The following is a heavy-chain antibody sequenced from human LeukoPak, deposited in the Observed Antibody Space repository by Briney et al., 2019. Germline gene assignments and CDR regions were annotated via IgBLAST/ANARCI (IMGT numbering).Heavy chain of an antibody. CDR2: IYHSGST. CDR1: GGSISSSNW. V-gene: IGHV4-4*02. J-gene: IGHJ6*03. CDR3: ARVVRKYMDV. Sequence: PSETLSLTCAVSGGSISSSNWWSWVRQPPGKGLEWIGEIYHSGSTNYNPSLKSRVTISVDTSKNQFFLKLRFLTAADTAVYYCARVVRKYMDVWGKGTTVTISS.